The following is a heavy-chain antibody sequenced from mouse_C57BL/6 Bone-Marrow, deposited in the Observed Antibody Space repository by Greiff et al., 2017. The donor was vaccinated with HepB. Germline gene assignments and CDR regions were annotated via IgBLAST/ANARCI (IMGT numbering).Heavy chain of an antibody. D-gene: IGHD4-1*01. CDR2: IDPNSGGT. CDR3: ALLGRWFAY. J-gene: IGHJ3*01. V-gene: IGHV1-62-3*01. CDR1: GYTFTSYW. Sequence: QVQLKQPGAELVKPGASVKLSCKASGYTFTSYWMHWVKQRPGRGLEWIGRIDPNSGGTKYNQKFKGKATLTADKSSSTAYMQLSSLTSADSADYYCALLGRWFAYWGQGTLVTVSA.